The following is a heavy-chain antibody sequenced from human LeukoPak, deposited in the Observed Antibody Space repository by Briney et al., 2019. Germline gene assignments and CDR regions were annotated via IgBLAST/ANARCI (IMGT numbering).Heavy chain of an antibody. Sequence: GGSLRLSCAAPGIIFSSDAMTWVRQAPGKGLEWVSSINGGTTLYAASVEGRFTISRDSSKNTLFLQMNSLRAGDTAVYFCARCRRYTTGWCNWLDPWGQGTQVTVSS. J-gene: IGHJ5*02. V-gene: IGHV3-23*01. CDR2: INGGTT. D-gene: IGHD6-19*01. CDR3: ARCRRYTTGWCNWLDP. CDR1: GIIFSSDA.